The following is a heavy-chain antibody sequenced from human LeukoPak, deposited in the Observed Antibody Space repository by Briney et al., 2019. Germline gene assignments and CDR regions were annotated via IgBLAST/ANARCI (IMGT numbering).Heavy chain of an antibody. J-gene: IGHJ6*02. D-gene: IGHD2-2*01. V-gene: IGHV1-3*01. CDR1: GYTFTSYA. CDR2: INAGNGNT. CDR3: ARWVTSCGMDV. Sequence: ASVKVSCKASGYTFTSYAMHRVRQAPGQRLEWMGWINAGNGNTKYSQKFQGRVTITRDTSASAAYMELSSLRSEDTAVYYCARWVTSCGMDVWGQGTTVTVSS.